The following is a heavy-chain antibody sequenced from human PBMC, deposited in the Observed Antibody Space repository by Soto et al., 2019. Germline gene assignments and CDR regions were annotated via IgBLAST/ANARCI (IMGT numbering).Heavy chain of an antibody. V-gene: IGHV4-4*07. CDR3: ATGRSEVVPGAMDT. CDR1: GDSFSNYY. D-gene: IGHD2-2*01. J-gene: IGHJ5*02. CDR2: IYPTGST. Sequence: LSLTCTVSGDSFSNYYCNWVRKSAGKGLEWIGRIYPTGSTTYNPSLKSRLTMSVDTSKNQFSLRLTSMTAADTAVYYCATGRSEVVPGAMDTWGQGTLVTVSS.